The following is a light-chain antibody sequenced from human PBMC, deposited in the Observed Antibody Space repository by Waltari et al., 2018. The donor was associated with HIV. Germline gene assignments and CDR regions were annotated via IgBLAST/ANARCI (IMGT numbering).Light chain of an antibody. CDR2: AVN. CDR3: SSYADTNNVL. Sequence: QSALTQPPSASGSPGQSVTLSCTGTSSDVGGFDYVSWYQQHPAKAPKLLIYAVNRLPSGVPDRFSVSESGNTAALTVSGLQTEDEADYYCSSYADTNNVLFGGGTKLTVL. V-gene: IGLV2-8*01. CDR1: SSDVGGFDY. J-gene: IGLJ3*02.